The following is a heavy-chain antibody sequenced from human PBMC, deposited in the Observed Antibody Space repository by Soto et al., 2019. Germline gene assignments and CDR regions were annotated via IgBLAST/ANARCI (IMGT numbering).Heavy chain of an antibody. CDR2: IYPVNSET. Sequence: GESLKISCXGSGYSFANYWIGWVRQMPGKGLEWMGIIYPVNSETKYSPSFQGQVSISGDKSISTAYLQWTSLKASDTAMYYCARHGGGPFDYWGQGTLVTVSS. J-gene: IGHJ4*02. CDR1: GYSFANYW. CDR3: ARHGGGPFDY. D-gene: IGHD3-16*01. V-gene: IGHV5-51*01.